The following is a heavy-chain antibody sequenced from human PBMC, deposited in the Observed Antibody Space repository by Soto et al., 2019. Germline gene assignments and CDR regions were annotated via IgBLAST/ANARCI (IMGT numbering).Heavy chain of an antibody. V-gene: IGHV1-46*01. Sequence: QVQLVQSGAEVKKPGASVKVSCKASGYTFTSYYMHWVRQAPGQGLEWMGIINPSGGSTSYAQKFQGRVTMTRDTPTSTVYIELSSLRSEYTAVYYCARGAIFGVGNYYYYYGMDVWGQGTTVTVSS. CDR1: GYTFTSYY. CDR2: INPSGGST. CDR3: ARGAIFGVGNYYYYYGMDV. J-gene: IGHJ6*02. D-gene: IGHD3-3*01.